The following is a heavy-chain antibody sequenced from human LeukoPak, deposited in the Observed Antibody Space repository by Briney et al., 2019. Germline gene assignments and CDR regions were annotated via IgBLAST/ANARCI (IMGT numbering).Heavy chain of an antibody. CDR1: GGSISSYY. J-gene: IGHJ4*02. Sequence: SETLSLTCTVSGGSISSYYWSWIRQPPGKGLEWIGYIYYSGSTNYNPSLKSRVTISVDTSKNQFSLKLSSVTAADTAVYYCARALYSGPAWYYYDSSGYSFDYWGQGTLVTVSS. CDR2: IYYSGST. CDR3: ARALYSGPAWYYYDSSGYSFDY. V-gene: IGHV4-59*01. D-gene: IGHD3-22*01.